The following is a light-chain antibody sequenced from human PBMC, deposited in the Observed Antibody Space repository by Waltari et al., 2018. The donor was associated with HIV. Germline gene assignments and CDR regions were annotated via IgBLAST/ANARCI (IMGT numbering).Light chain of an antibody. V-gene: IGKV1-16*02. Sequence: SLSASIGDRVIISCRASQDITNLLAWFQQRPGKAPKSLIYGASTVQAGVPSSKFSGAGSGTDFTLTITDLQPEDVATYYCQQYTSFPLTFGGGTAVEI. CDR1: QDITNL. CDR3: QQYTSFPLT. J-gene: IGKJ4*01. CDR2: GAS.